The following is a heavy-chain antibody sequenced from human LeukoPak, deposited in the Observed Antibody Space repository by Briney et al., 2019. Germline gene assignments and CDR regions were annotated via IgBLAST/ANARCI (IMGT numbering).Heavy chain of an antibody. Sequence: GGPLRLPGAPSGFPFSSYSMNGVRQAPGKGRDGVSSISRRSFYIYYADSVKGRFTISRDNAKNSLYLQMNSLRAEDTAVYYCARRDGYNYGLIVETYYYYGMDVWGQGTTVTVSS. V-gene: IGHV3-21*01. CDR1: GFPFSSYS. CDR3: ARRDGYNYGLIVETYYYYGMDV. J-gene: IGHJ6*02. CDR2: ISRRSFYI. D-gene: IGHD5-24*01.